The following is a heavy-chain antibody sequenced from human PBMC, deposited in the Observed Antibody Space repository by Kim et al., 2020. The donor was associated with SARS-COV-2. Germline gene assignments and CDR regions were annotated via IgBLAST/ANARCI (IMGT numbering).Heavy chain of an antibody. Sequence: GGSLRLSCAASGFTFSSYGMHWVRQAPGKGLEWVAVISYDGSNKYYADSVKGRFTISRHNSKNTLYLQMNSLRAEDTAVYYCAKDLDYGDYYYYYGMDVWGQGTTVTVSS. CDR1: GFTFSSYG. J-gene: IGHJ6*02. CDR3: AKDLDYGDYYYYYGMDV. CDR2: ISYDGSNK. D-gene: IGHD4-17*01. V-gene: IGHV3-30*18.